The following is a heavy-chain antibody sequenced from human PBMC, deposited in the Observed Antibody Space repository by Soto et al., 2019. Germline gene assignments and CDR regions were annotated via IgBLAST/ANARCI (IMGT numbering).Heavy chain of an antibody. CDR2: IYYSGST. D-gene: IGHD3-3*01. J-gene: IGHJ1*01. CDR1: GGSVSSSSYY. Sequence: WDTLALTCNVSGGSVSSSSYYCGWIRQPPWKGLEWIGSIYYSGSTYYNPSLKSRVTISVDTSKNQFSLKLSSVTAADTAVYYCARHSTPAYYDFWSGYLEYFQHWGQGTLVTVSS. CDR3: ARHSTPAYYDFWSGYLEYFQH. V-gene: IGHV4-39*01.